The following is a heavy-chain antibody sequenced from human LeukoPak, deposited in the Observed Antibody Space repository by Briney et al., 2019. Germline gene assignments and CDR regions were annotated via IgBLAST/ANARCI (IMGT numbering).Heavy chain of an antibody. CDR1: GFTFSSYA. Sequence: HPGGSLRLSCAASGFTFSSYAMSWVRQAPGKGLEWVSAISGSGGSTYYADSVKGRFTISRDNSKNTLYLQMNSLRAEDTAVYYCAKSYGSGKLGYYYYMDVWGKGTTVTVSS. CDR3: AKSYGSGKLGYYYYMDV. CDR2: ISGSGGST. J-gene: IGHJ6*03. D-gene: IGHD3-10*01. V-gene: IGHV3-23*01.